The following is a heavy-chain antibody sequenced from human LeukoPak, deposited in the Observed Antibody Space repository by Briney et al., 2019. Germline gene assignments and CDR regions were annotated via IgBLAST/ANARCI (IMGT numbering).Heavy chain of an antibody. J-gene: IGHJ4*02. CDR2: IHQDGGEK. CDR3: ARDARVVLDY. V-gene: IGHV3-7*01. D-gene: IGHD2/OR15-2a*01. CDR1: GFTFSRYW. Sequence: GSLRLSCAASGFTFSRYWMSWVRQAPGKVLEWVANIHQDGGEKSYVDSVKGRFTISRDNAKNSLYLQMNSLRAEDTAVYYCARDARVVLDYWGQGTLVTVSS.